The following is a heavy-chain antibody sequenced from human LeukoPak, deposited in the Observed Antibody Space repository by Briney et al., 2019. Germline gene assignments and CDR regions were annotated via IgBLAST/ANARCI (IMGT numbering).Heavy chain of an antibody. D-gene: IGHD6-13*01. J-gene: IGHJ5*02. Sequence: GGSLRLSCAASGFTFSSYALSWVRQAPGKGLERVSAISGSGGSTYYADSVKGRFTIFRDNSKNTLYLQMNSLRAEDTAVYYCANPLWQQPEHNWFDPWGQGTLVTVSS. CDR3: ANPLWQQPEHNWFDP. CDR1: GFTFSSYA. V-gene: IGHV3-23*01. CDR2: ISGSGGST.